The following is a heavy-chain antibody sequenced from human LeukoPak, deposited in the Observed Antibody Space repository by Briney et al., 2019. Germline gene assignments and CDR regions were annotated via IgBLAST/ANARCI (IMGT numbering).Heavy chain of an antibody. Sequence: ASVTVSCKASGYTFTSYYMHWVRRAPGQGLEWMGIINPSGGSTSYAQKFQGRVTMTRDTSTSTVYMELSSLRSEDTAVYYCARDPGNNWFDPWGQGTLVTVSS. CDR1: GYTFTSYY. V-gene: IGHV1-46*01. CDR2: INPSGGST. J-gene: IGHJ5*02. CDR3: ARDPGNNWFDP.